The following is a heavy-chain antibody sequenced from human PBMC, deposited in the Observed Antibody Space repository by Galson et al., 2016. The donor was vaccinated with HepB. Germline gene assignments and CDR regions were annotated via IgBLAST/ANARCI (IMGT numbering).Heavy chain of an antibody. D-gene: IGHD2-2*01. CDR2: IYSGGGT. V-gene: IGHV3-53*01. CDR1: GFTVSGNY. Sequence: SLRLSCAASGFTVSGNYLTWVRQAPGRAPECVSIIYSGGGTYYADSVKGRFTISRDSSTNTMYLQMNSLRVEDTAVDYCATELWGQSCSSTSCVTGGLDYWGPGTLVTVSS. CDR3: ATELWGQSCSSTSCVTGGLDY. J-gene: IGHJ4*02.